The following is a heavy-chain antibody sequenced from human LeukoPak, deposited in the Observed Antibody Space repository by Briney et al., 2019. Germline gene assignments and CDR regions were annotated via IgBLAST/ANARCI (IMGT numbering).Heavy chain of an antibody. J-gene: IGHJ4*02. Sequence: SETLSLTCAVSGYSISSYYHWGWIRQPPGKGLEWIGSISHSGSTYYNPSLKSRVTISVDTSKNQFSLKLSSVTAADTVVYYCARLAVVTKFDYWGQGTLVTVSS. CDR1: GYSISSYYH. CDR3: ARLAVVTKFDY. V-gene: IGHV4-38-2*01. D-gene: IGHD3-22*01. CDR2: ISHSGST.